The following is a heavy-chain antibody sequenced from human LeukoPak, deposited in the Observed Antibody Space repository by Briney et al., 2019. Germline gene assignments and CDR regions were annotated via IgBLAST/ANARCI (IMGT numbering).Heavy chain of an antibody. Sequence: GGSLRLSCAASGFTFSSYGMHWVRQAPGKGLEWVSVISGSGGSTYYADSVKGRFTISRDNSKNTLYLQMNSLRAEDTAVYYCAKDAPVFYSGSYYFDYWGQGTLVTVSS. CDR2: ISGSGGST. CDR3: AKDAPVFYSGSYYFDY. CDR1: GFTFSSYG. V-gene: IGHV3-23*01. J-gene: IGHJ4*02. D-gene: IGHD1-26*01.